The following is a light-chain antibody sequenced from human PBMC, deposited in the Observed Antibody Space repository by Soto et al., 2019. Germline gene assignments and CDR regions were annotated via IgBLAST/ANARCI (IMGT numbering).Light chain of an antibody. Sequence: DIQMTQSPSTLSASVGDRVTITCRASQSISSWLAWYQQKPWKAPKLLVYDASSLESGVPSRFSGSGSGTEVTLTLGSLQPDDFATYYCQQHNTYPYTFGQGTKLEI. CDR3: QQHNTYPYT. V-gene: IGKV1-5*01. CDR1: QSISSW. CDR2: DAS. J-gene: IGKJ2*01.